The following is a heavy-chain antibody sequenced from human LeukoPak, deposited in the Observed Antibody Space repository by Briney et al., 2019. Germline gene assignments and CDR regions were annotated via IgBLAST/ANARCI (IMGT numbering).Heavy chain of an antibody. D-gene: IGHD1-14*01. CDR3: AKPARTDYADY. CDR1: GFTFSNYS. Sequence: GGSLRLSCAASGFTFSNYSMNWVRQAPGKGLEWVSSISSSSSYIYYADSVKGRFTISRDNSRNTLYLQMNSLKAEDTAVYYCAKPARTDYADYWGRGTLVTVSS. CDR2: ISSSSSYI. J-gene: IGHJ4*02. V-gene: IGHV3-21*04.